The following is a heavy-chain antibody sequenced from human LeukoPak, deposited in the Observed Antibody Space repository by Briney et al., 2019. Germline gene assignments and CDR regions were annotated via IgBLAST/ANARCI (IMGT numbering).Heavy chain of an antibody. CDR3: ARVGLTMDRGVVTYYYYMDV. CDR1: GIPISDYY. J-gene: IGHJ6*03. D-gene: IGHD3-10*01. V-gene: IGHV3-11*01. Sequence: GGSLRLSCAASGIPISDYYMTWIRQAPGKGLEWVSYISAISSTIYYADSVKGRFTISRDDSKNMTFLQMNSLQAEDTAVYYCARVGLTMDRGVVTYYYYMDVWGKGTTVIVSS. CDR2: ISAISSTI.